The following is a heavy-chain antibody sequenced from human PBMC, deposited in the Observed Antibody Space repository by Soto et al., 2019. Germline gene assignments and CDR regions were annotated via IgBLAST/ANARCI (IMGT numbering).Heavy chain of an antibody. CDR1: GGSISSYY. J-gene: IGHJ4*02. CDR2: IYYRGST. V-gene: IGHV4-59*01. D-gene: IGHD3-3*01. CDR3: ARGNDFWSGYYYFDY. Sequence: PSETLSLTCTVSGGSISSYYWSWIRQPPGKGLEWIGYIYYRGSTNYNPSLKSRVTISVDTSKNQFSLKLSSVTAADTDMYFCARGNDFWSGYYYFDYWGQGTLVTVS.